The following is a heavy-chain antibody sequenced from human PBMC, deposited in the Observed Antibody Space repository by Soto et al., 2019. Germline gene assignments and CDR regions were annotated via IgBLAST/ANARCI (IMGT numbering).Heavy chain of an antibody. J-gene: IGHJ4*02. CDR3: ARDPQLDY. CDR2: ISGYNAKT. CDR1: GYTFTSHD. Sequence: ASVKVSCKTSGYTFTSHDITWARQAPGQGLEWMGWISGYNAKTNYAQNLQGRVTMTTDTSTSTAYMELTNLRSDDTAVYYCARDPQLDYWGQGTLVTVSS. V-gene: IGHV1-18*01. D-gene: IGHD6-19*01.